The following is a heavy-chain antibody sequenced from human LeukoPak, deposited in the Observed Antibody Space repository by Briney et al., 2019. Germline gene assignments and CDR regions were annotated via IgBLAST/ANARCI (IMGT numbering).Heavy chain of an antibody. Sequence: SETLSLTCTVSGGSISSYYWSWIRQPPGKGLEWIGYIYYSGSTNYNPSLKSRVTISVDTSKNQFSLKLSSVTAADTAVYYCARLHGYCSGGSCHGWFDPWGQGTQVTVSS. D-gene: IGHD2-15*01. CDR1: GGSISSYY. CDR3: ARLHGYCSGGSCHGWFDP. CDR2: IYYSGST. V-gene: IGHV4-59*01. J-gene: IGHJ5*02.